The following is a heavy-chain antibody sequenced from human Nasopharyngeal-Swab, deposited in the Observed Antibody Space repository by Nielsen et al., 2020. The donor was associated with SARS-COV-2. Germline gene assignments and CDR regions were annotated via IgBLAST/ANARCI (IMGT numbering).Heavy chain of an antibody. V-gene: IGHV3-23*01. CDR2: ISGSGGST. D-gene: IGHD3-3*01. Sequence: GGSLRLSCAASGFTFSSYAMSWVRQAPGKGLEWASAISGSGGSTYYADSVKGRFTISRDNSKNTLYLQMNSLRAEDTAVYYCAKGMVYDFWSGYSFDYWGQGTLVTVSS. CDR1: GFTFSSYA. J-gene: IGHJ4*02. CDR3: AKGMVYDFWSGYSFDY.